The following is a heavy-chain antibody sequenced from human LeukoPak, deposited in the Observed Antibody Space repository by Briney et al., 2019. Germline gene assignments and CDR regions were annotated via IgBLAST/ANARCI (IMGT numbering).Heavy chain of an antibody. CDR2: ISSSSSTI. CDR1: GFTFSSYA. CDR3: ASAGALVGQWLVPGYFDY. Sequence: QPGGSLRLSCAASGFTFSSYAMSWVRQAPGKGLEWVSYISSSSSTIYYADSVKGRFTISRDNAKNSLYLQMNSLRAEDTAVYYCASAGALVGQWLVPGYFDYWGQGTLVTVSS. V-gene: IGHV3-48*01. J-gene: IGHJ4*02. D-gene: IGHD6-19*01.